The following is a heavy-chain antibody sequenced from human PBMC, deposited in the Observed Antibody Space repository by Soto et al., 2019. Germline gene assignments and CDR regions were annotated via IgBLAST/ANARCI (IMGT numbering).Heavy chain of an antibody. J-gene: IGHJ4*02. CDR2: ISAYNGNT. CDR3: ARVPSIAADEITSFNDY. Sequence: ASVKVSCKASGYTFTSYGISWVRQAPGQGLEWMGWISAYNGNTNYAQKLQGRVTMTTDTSTSTAYMELRSLRSDDTAVYYRARVPSIAADEITSFNDYWGQGTLVTVSS. V-gene: IGHV1-18*01. D-gene: IGHD6-13*01. CDR1: GYTFTSYG.